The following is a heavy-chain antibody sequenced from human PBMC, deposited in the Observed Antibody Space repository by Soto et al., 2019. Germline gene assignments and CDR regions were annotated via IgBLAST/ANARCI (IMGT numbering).Heavy chain of an antibody. D-gene: IGHD3-10*01. CDR2: IYYSGRT. Sequence: QVQLQESGPGLVKPSETLSLTCTVSGGSISSYYWSWIRQPPGKGLEWIGYIYYSGRTNYNPSLESRVTISVVTSNHHFSLKLSSVTAADTAVYYCARRYGAAFDIWGQGTMVTVSS. J-gene: IGHJ3*02. V-gene: IGHV4-59*08. CDR1: GGSISSYY. CDR3: ARRYGAAFDI.